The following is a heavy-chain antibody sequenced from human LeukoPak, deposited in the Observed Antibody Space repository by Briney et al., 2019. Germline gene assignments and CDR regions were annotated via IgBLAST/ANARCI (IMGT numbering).Heavy chain of an antibody. D-gene: IGHD2-2*01. CDR1: GFTFSSYA. J-gene: IGHJ3*02. CDR2: ISGSGGST. V-gene: IGHV3-23*01. CDR3: AKGYPGYCSSTSCYPDAFDI. Sequence: GGSLRLSCAASGFTFSSYAMSWVRQAPGKGLEGVSAISGSGGSTYYADSVKGRFPISRDNSKNTLYLQMNSLRAEDTAVYYCAKGYPGYCSSTSCYPDAFDIWGQGTMVTVSS.